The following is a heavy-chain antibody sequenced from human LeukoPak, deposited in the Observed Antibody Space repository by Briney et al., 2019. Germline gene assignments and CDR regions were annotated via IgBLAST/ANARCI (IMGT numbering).Heavy chain of an antibody. CDR2: ISSTSGSTI. CDR3: ARRYCSGTSCLLDY. J-gene: IGHJ4*02. Sequence: GSLRLSCAASGFTFSSYEMNWVRQAPGKGLEWVSYISSTSGSTIYYADSVKGRFTISRDNAKNSLYLQMNSLRAEDTAVYYCARRYCSGTSCLLDYWGQGTLVTVSS. D-gene: IGHD2-2*01. V-gene: IGHV3-48*03. CDR1: GFTFSSYE.